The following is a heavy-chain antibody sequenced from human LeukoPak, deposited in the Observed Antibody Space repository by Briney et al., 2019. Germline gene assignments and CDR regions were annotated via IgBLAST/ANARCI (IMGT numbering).Heavy chain of an antibody. CDR1: GITLSSYV. Sequence: GGSLRLSCAASGITLSSYVVHWVRQAPGKGLEWVAVIGESDGRTVYADSVKGRFTVSRDDSKSTVDLQMNSLRDEDTAVYYCAKKGRSNGRCDSFDVWGQGTMVTVSP. D-gene: IGHD6-19*01. CDR3: AKKGRSNGRCDSFDV. V-gene: IGHV3-23*01. J-gene: IGHJ3*01. CDR2: IGESDGRT.